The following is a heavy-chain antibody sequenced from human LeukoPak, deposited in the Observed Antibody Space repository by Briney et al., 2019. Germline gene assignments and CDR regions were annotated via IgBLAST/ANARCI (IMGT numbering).Heavy chain of an antibody. CDR1: GFTFSSYA. D-gene: IGHD2-21*02. J-gene: IGHJ4*02. CDR2: ISGSGGST. Sequence: GGSLRLSCAASGFTFSSYAMSWVRQAPGKGLEWVSAISGSGGSTYYADSAKGRFTISRDNSKNTLYLQMNSLRAEDTAVYYCAKEGLKHIVVVTATHDYWGQGTLVTVSS. V-gene: IGHV3-23*01. CDR3: AKEGLKHIVVVTATHDY.